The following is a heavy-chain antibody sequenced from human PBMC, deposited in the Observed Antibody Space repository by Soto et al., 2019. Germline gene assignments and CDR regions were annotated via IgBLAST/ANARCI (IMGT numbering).Heavy chain of an antibody. V-gene: IGHV4-39*01. CDR2: IYYSGST. J-gene: IGHJ6*02. CDR1: GGSISSSSYY. D-gene: IGHD6-13*01. Sequence: QLQLQESGPGLVKPSETLSLTCTVSGGSISSSSYYWGWIRQPPGKGLEWIGSIYYSGSTYYNPSLKSRVTISVDTSKNQFSLKLSSVTAADTAVYYCARHGGSSWYGFYYYGMDVWGQGTTVTVSS. CDR3: ARHGGSSWYGFYYYGMDV.